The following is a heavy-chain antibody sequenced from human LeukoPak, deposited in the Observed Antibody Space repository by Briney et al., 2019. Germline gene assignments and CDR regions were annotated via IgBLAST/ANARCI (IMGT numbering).Heavy chain of an antibody. CDR2: NSGST. CDR3: ASKYYDTSGYYTDY. CDR1: GGSISSSSYY. Sequence: SETLSLTCTVSGGSISSSSYYWGWIRQPPGKGLEWTGSNSGSTYYNPSLKSRVTISVDTSKNQFSLKLSSVAAADTAEYYCASKYYDTSGYYTDYWGQGTLVTVSS. D-gene: IGHD3-22*01. J-gene: IGHJ4*02. V-gene: IGHV4-39*01.